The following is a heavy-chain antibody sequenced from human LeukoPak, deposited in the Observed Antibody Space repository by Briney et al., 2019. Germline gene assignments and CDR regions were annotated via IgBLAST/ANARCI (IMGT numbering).Heavy chain of an antibody. Sequence: GESLKISCKGSGYNFTPYWIGWVRQLPGKGLEWMGIIYPGDSDTRYSPSFQGQVTISVDKSISTAYLQWSSLKASDTAMYYCARRNYAWDIFDYWGQGTLVTVSS. V-gene: IGHV5-51*01. CDR1: GYNFTPYW. CDR2: IYPGDSDT. CDR3: ARRNYAWDIFDY. D-gene: IGHD1-7*01. J-gene: IGHJ4*02.